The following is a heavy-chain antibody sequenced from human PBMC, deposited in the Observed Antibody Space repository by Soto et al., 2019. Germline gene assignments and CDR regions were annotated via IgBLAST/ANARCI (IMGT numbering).Heavy chain of an antibody. CDR2: ISGSGVST. Sequence: EVQLLESGGGLVQPGGSLRLSCAASGFTFSSYAMSWVRQAPGKGLEWVLAISGSGVSTYYADSVKGRFTISRDNSKNTLYLQMNSLRAEDTAVYYCANLGQYYDFWSGTDLDFDYWGQGTLVTVSS. D-gene: IGHD3-3*01. J-gene: IGHJ4*02. CDR1: GFTFSSYA. CDR3: ANLGQYYDFWSGTDLDFDY. V-gene: IGHV3-23*01.